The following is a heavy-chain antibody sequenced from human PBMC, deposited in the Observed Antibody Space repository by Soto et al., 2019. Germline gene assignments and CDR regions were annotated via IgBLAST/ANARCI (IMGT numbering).Heavy chain of an antibody. D-gene: IGHD6-19*01. V-gene: IGHV4-59*01. Sequence: KASETLSLTCTVSGGSISSYYWSWIRQPPGKGLEWIGYIYYSGSTSYNPSLKSRVTISVDTSKNQFSLKLSSVTAADTAVYYCAREVAVAGTRWFDPWGQGTLVTVSS. CDR2: IYYSGST. CDR3: AREVAVAGTRWFDP. J-gene: IGHJ5*02. CDR1: GGSISSYY.